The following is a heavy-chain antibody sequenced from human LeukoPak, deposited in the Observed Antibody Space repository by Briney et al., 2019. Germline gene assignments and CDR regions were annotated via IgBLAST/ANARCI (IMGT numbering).Heavy chain of an antibody. D-gene: IGHD2/OR15-2a*01. CDR3: ARALSYYYYGMDV. CDR2: IYYSGST. Sequence: PSETLSLTCTVSGGSISSYYWSWIRQPPGKGLEWIGYIYYSGSTYYNPSLKSRVTISVDTSKNQFSLKLSSVTAADTAVYYCARALSYYYYGMDVWGQGTTVTVSS. J-gene: IGHJ6*02. CDR1: GGSISSYY. V-gene: IGHV4-59*06.